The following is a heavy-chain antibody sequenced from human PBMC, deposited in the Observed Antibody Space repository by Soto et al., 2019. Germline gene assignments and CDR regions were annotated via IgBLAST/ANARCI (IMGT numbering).Heavy chain of an antibody. V-gene: IGHV1-18*01. J-gene: IGHJ4*02. Sequence: QVQLVQSGAEVKKPGASVKVSCKASGYTFTSYGISWVRQAPGQGLEWMGWISAYNGNTNYAQKLQARVTMTTATTPSTATMELRNPTADDPAVYDWARALLELPVGHFYYWGQGTLVTVSS. CDR1: GYTFTSYG. CDR3: ARALLELPVGHFYY. D-gene: IGHD1-7*01. CDR2: ISAYNGNT.